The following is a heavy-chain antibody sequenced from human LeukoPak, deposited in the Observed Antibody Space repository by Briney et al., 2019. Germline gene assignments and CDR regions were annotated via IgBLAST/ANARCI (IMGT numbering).Heavy chain of an antibody. CDR3: ARTARVFDS. D-gene: IGHD5-18*01. J-gene: IGHJ4*02. CDR2: TYTSGDT. V-gene: IGHV4-4*09. Sequence: SETLSLTCTVSGYSITSLYLSWIRQPPGKGLEVIGYTYTSGDTNYNPSLKSRVSISLDTSKNQVSLKMSSVTAADTAVYYCARTARVFDSWGQGILVTVSS. CDR1: GYSITSLY.